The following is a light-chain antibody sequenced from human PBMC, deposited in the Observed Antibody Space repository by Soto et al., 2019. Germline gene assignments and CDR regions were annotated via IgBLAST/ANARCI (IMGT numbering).Light chain of an antibody. J-gene: IGKJ1*01. V-gene: IGKV3-20*01. Sequence: EIVLTQSPGTLSLSPGERATLSCRASQSISSNYLAWYQQKPGQAPRLLIYGAFSRAVGIPDNFSGSGSGKDFTLTIYRLEPEDFAVYYCQQYGTSPWTFGQGTKVEI. CDR3: QQYGTSPWT. CDR1: QSISSNY. CDR2: GAF.